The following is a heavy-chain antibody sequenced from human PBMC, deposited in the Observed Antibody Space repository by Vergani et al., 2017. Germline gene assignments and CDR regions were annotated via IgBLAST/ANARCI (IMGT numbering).Heavy chain of an antibody. D-gene: IGHD2-2*02. J-gene: IGHJ4*02. CDR3: VRDRGLCAGGRCYTEAWDY. Sequence: VHLLESGGGLVQSGGSLRLSCVVSGFALNRHAMYWVRQAPGKGLEWVVGISFDGTNEYYPDLVKGRFTISRDIAKNTLYLQVRSLRLEDTGVYHCVRDRGLCAGGRCYTEAWDYWGQGTPVTVSS. CDR2: ISFDGTNE. CDR1: GFALNRHA. V-gene: IGHV3-30-3*01.